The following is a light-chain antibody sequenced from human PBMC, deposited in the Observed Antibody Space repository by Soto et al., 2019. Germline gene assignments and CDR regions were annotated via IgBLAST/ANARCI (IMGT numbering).Light chain of an antibody. J-gene: IGLJ2*01. CDR3: SSHSSSTDHVL. V-gene: IGLV2-14*01. CDR2: EVS. Sequence: QSVLTQPASVSGSPGQSITISCTGTSSDVGGHNYVSWYQQHPGKAPTLIINEVSHRPSGVSNRFSGSKSGNTASLTISGLQAEDEADFYCSSHSSSTDHVLFGGGTQLTVL. CDR1: SSDVGGHNY.